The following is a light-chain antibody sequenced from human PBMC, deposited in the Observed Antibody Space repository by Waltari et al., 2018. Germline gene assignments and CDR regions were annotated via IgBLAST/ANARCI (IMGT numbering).Light chain of an antibody. V-gene: IGLV2-8*01. Sequence: QSALTQPPSASGSPGQSVTISCTGTSSAIGGYDYVSWYQQHPGKAPKLMIYEVTKRPSGVPGRFSGSKSGDTASLTVSGLQAEDEADYYCSSYAGSNNFVVFGGGTKVTVL. CDR1: SSAIGGYDY. CDR3: SSYAGSNNFVV. CDR2: EVT. J-gene: IGLJ2*01.